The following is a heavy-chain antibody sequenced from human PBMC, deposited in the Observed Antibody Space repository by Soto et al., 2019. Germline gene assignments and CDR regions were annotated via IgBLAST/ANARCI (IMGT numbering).Heavy chain of an antibody. D-gene: IGHD2-15*01. J-gene: IGHJ3*02. CDR2: IIPILGIA. CDR1: GGTFSSYT. CDR3: ARDLGDIVVVVAASDAFDI. V-gene: IGHV1-69*08. Sequence: QVQLVQSGAEVKKPGSSVKVSCKASGGTFSSYTISWVRQAPGQGLEWMGRIIPILGIANYAQKFQGRVTSTADKSTSTAYMELSSLRSEDTAVYYCARDLGDIVVVVAASDAFDIWGQGTMVTVSS.